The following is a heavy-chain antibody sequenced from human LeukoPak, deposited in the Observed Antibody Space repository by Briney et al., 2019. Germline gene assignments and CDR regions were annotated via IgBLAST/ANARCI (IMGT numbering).Heavy chain of an antibody. V-gene: IGHV4-4*07. CDR3: ARGPGVRTQAFEY. CDR1: GGSISSSY. CDR2: IYTSGST. D-gene: IGHD1-14*01. J-gene: IGHJ4*02. Sequence: SETRSLTCTVSGGSISSSYWSWIRQPAGKGLEWIGRIYTSGSTNYNPSLKSRVTMSIDTSKNQFSLRLNSVTAADTAVYYCARGPGVRTQAFEYWGQGTLVTVSS.